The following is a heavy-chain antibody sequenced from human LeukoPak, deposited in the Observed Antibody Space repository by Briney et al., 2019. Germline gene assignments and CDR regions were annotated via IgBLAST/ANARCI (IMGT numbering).Heavy chain of an antibody. Sequence: GASVKVSCKASGGTFSSYAISWVRQAPGQGLERMGGIIPIFGTANYAQKFQGRVTITTDESTSTAYMELSSLRSEDTAVYYCAVGVGGYDFYYYYYMDVWGKGTTVTVSS. D-gene: IGHD5-12*01. V-gene: IGHV1-69*05. CDR2: IIPIFGTA. CDR1: GGTFSSYA. CDR3: AVGVGGYDFYYYYYMDV. J-gene: IGHJ6*03.